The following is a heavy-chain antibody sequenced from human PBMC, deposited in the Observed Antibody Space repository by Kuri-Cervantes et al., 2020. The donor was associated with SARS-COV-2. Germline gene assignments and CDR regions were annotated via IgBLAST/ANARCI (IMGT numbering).Heavy chain of an antibody. V-gene: IGHV4-31*03. Sequence: SETLSLTCSVSGGSIRSGAYYRHWIRHRPGKGLEWIGNIYYNGVTYYNPSLKSRVTISVDTSKNQFSLKLSSMTAADTAVYYCATDKPSYGGNGYLQLWGQGTLVTVSS. D-gene: IGHD4-23*01. CDR1: GGSIRSGAYY. CDR3: ATDKPSYGGNGYLQL. CDR2: IYYNGVT. J-gene: IGHJ1*01.